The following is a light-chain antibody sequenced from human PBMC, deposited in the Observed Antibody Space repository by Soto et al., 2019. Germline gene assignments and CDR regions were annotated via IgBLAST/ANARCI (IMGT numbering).Light chain of an antibody. CDR1: QTVPSNY. CDR3: QQYGSSVWT. CDR2: SAS. J-gene: IGKJ1*01. Sequence: EIVLTQSPGTLSLSPGERATLSCTASQTVPSNYLAWYQQKSGQTPRLLIYSASSRATGIPDRFSGSGSGTDFTLTVSRLEPEDFAVYYCQQYGSSVWTFGQGTKVDIK. V-gene: IGKV3-20*01.